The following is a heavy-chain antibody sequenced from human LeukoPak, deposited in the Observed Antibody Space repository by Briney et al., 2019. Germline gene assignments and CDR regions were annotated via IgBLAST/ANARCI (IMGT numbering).Heavy chain of an antibody. Sequence: GGSLRLSCAASGFTFSSYAMSWVRQAPGKGLEWVSAISGSGGSTYYADSVKGRFTISRDNSKNTLYLQMNSLRAEDTAVYYCAKVDYDILTGYHNYFDYWGQGTLVTVSS. V-gene: IGHV3-23*01. J-gene: IGHJ4*02. CDR3: AKVDYDILTGYHNYFDY. CDR1: GFTFSSYA. CDR2: ISGSGGST. D-gene: IGHD3-9*01.